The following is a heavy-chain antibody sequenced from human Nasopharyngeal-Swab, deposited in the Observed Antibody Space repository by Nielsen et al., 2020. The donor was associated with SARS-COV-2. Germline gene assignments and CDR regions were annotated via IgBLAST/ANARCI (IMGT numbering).Heavy chain of an antibody. D-gene: IGHD3-22*01. CDR1: VGSFSGYY. Sequence: SETLSLTCAVYVGSFSGYYWTWIRQPPGEGLEWIGEINHSGRTKYNPSLKSRVTISVDTSKNQFSLKLTSVTAADTAVYYCARWYYDSSGYYYFDYWGQGTLVTVSS. V-gene: IGHV4-34*01. CDR3: ARWYYDSSGYYYFDY. J-gene: IGHJ4*02. CDR2: INHSGRT.